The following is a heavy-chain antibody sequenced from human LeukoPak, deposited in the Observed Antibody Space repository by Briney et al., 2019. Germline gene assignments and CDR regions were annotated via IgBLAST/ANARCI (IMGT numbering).Heavy chain of an antibody. V-gene: IGHV4-30-2*01. CDR3: ARLGSGNSFDY. CDR1: GGSISSGGYS. D-gene: IGHD3-3*01. CDR2: IYHSGST. Sequence: SETLSLTCAVSGGSISSGGYSWSWIRQPPGKGLEWIGYIYHSGSTYYNPSLKSRVTISVGRSKNLFSLKLSSVTAADTAVYYCARLGSGNSFDYWGQGTLVTVSS. J-gene: IGHJ4*02.